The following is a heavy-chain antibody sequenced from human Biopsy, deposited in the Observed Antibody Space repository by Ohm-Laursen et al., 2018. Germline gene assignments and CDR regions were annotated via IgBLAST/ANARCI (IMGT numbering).Heavy chain of an antibody. CDR3: ARGGGYNWNNGWFDP. Sequence: GASVKVSCKASGGTFSNSAITWVRQAPGQGLEWMGGIIGIFRTAHYAQKFQGRVTITADEFMSTAYMELSSLRSEDTAVYYCARGGGYNWNNGWFDPWGQGTLVIVSS. J-gene: IGHJ5*02. D-gene: IGHD1/OR15-1a*01. V-gene: IGHV1-69*13. CDR2: IIGIFRTA. CDR1: GGTFSNSA.